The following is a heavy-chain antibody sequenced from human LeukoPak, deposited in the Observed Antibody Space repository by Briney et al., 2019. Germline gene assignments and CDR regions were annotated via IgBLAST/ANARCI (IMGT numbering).Heavy chain of an antibody. J-gene: IGHJ4*02. CDR2: ISGSGGST. Sequence: GGSLRLSCAASGFTFSSYAMSWVRQAPGKGLEWVSAISGSGGSTYYADSVKGRFTISRDNPQNTLYLQMNSLRAEDTAVYYCAKTSDDIVVVPAADFDYWGQGTLVTVSS. CDR1: GFTFSSYA. CDR3: AKTSDDIVVVPAADFDY. D-gene: IGHD2-2*01. V-gene: IGHV3-23*01.